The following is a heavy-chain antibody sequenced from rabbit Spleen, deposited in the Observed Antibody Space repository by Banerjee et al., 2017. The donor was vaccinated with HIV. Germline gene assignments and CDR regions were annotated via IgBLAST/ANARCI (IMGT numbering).Heavy chain of an antibody. J-gene: IGHJ4*01. V-gene: IGHV1S40*01. CDR1: GFSFSSSNY. CDR3: ARVGGVGVYGYATL. Sequence: QSLEESGGGLVQPEGSLTLTCKASGFSFSSSNYMCWVRQAPGKGLEWIGLTEPIFGTTYYATWVNGRFTISSHNAQKMLYLQLKSLTAADTATYFCARVGGVGVYGYATLWGPGTLVTVS. D-gene: IGHD6-1*01. CDR2: LTEPIFGTT.